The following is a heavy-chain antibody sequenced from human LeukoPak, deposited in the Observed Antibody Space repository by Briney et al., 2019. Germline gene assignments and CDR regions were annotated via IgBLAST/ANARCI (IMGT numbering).Heavy chain of an antibody. CDR2: ISSSSSYI. V-gene: IGHV3-21*01. CDR3: ARDIRVYYYDTASGEFDP. CDR1: GFTFSSYS. J-gene: IGHJ5*02. D-gene: IGHD3-22*01. Sequence: PGGSLRLSCAASGFTFSSYSMNWVRQAPGKGLEWVSSISSSSSYIYYADSVKGRFTISRDNAKNSLYLQMNSLRAEDTAVYYCARDIRVYYYDTASGEFDPWGQGTLVTVSS.